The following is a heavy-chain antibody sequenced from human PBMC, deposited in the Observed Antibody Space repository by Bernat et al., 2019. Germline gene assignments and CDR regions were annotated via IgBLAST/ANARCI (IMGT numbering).Heavy chain of an antibody. CDR3: ASSIAVAGTLVPSYYYGMDV. J-gene: IGHJ6*02. D-gene: IGHD6-19*01. CDR1: GFTFSSYA. CDR2: ISYDGSNK. Sequence: QVQLVESGGGVVQPGRSLRLSCAASGFTFSSYAMHWVRQAPGKGLEWVAVISYDGSNKYYADSVKGRFTISRDNSKNTLYLQMNSLRAEDTAVYYCASSIAVAGTLVPSYYYGMDVWGQGTTVTVSS. V-gene: IGHV3-30-3*01.